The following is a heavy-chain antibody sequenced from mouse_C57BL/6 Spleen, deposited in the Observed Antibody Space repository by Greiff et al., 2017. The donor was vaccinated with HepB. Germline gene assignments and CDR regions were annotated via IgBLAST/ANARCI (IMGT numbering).Heavy chain of an antibody. V-gene: IGHV1-50*01. CDR1: GYTFTSYW. CDR2: IDPSDSYT. D-gene: IGHD1-1*01. J-gene: IGHJ4*01. CDR3: ASLYYYGSSYYAMDY. Sequence: VQLQQPGAELVKPGASVKLSCKASGYTFTSYWMQWVKQRPGQGLEWIGEIDPSDSYTNYNQKFKGKATSTVDTSSSTAYMQLSSLTSEDSAVYYCASLYYYGSSYYAMDYWGQGTSVTVSS.